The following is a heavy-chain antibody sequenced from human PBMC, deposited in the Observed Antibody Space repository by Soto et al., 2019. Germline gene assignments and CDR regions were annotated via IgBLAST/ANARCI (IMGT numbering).Heavy chain of an antibody. D-gene: IGHD4-17*01. CDR3: ARLSATVALDY. CDR2: IYYSETT. V-gene: IGHV4-59*08. CDR1: GASIISHH. J-gene: IGHJ4*02. Sequence: SETLCLTCTVSGASIISHHWIWMRQPPGKGLEWIGYIYYSETTNYNPSLKSRVTISVDTSKNQFSLNLSSVTAADTAIYYCARLSATVALDYWGQGTLVTVSS.